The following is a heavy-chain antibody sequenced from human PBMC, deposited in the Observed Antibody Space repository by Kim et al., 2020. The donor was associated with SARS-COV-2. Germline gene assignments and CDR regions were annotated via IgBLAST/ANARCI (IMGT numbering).Heavy chain of an antibody. Sequence: ASVKVSCKASGYTFTSYGISWVRQAPGQGLEWMGWISAYNGNTNYAQKLQGRVTMTTDTSTSTAYMELRSLRSDDTAVYYCARDQTQVEGGDWPDYWGQGTLVTVSS. J-gene: IGHJ4*02. CDR2: ISAYNGNT. CDR1: GYTFTSYG. V-gene: IGHV1-18*01. CDR3: ARDQTQVEGGDWPDY. D-gene: IGHD2-21*02.